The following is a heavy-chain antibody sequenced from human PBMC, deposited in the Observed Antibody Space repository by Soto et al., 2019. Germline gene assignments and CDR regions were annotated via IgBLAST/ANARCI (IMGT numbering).Heavy chain of an antibody. CDR3: ARLGYCIGSNCNYYYYYYGMDV. V-gene: IGHV3-48*02. J-gene: IGHJ6*02. D-gene: IGHD2-15*01. CDR1: GFSFSSYS. CDR2: ISGRGTTI. Sequence: GGSLRLSCVASGFSFSSYSMNWVRQAPGKGLEWISFISGRGTTIYYADSVKGRFTISRDNAKNSLSLQVSNLRDEDTAVYYCARLGYCIGSNCNYYYYYYGMDVWGQGTTVTVSS.